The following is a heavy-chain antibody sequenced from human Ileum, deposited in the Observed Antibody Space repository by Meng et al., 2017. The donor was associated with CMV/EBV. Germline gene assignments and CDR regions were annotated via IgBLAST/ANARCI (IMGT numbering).Heavy chain of an antibody. V-gene: IGHV1-2*02. J-gene: IGHJ4*02. CDR2: INPNSGGT. Sequence: ASVKVSCKASGYTFTGYYIHWVRQAPGQGLEWMGWINPNSGGTNYAQKFQGRVTMTRDTTISTAYMELSDLRSDDTAVYYCARMKRKHLWLDYWGQGTLVTVSS. D-gene: IGHD5-18*01. CDR1: GYTFTGYY. CDR3: ARMKRKHLWLDY.